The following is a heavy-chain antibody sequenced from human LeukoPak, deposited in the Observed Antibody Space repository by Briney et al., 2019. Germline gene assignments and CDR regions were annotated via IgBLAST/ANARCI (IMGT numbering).Heavy chain of an antibody. V-gene: IGHV3-23*01. D-gene: IGHD3-3*01. CDR1: GFTFRSYG. CDR3: ARHNYDFWSVYMDV. Sequence: GGSLRLSCAASGFTFRSYGMSWVRQAPGKGLEWVSGISGSGGSTYYADSVKGRFAISRDNAKNSLYLQMNSLRAEDTAVYYCARHNYDFWSVYMDVWGKGTTVTVSS. CDR2: ISGSGGST. J-gene: IGHJ6*03.